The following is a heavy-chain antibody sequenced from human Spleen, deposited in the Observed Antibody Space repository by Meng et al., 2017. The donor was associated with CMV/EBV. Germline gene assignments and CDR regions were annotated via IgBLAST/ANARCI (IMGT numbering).Heavy chain of an antibody. V-gene: IGHV3-23*01. CDR2: IRGSGGST. CDR1: GFTFSSYA. J-gene: IGHJ4*02. Sequence: GGSLRLSCAASGFTFSSYAMSWVRQAPGKGLEWVSAIRGSGGSTYYADSVKGRFTISRDNSKNTLYLQMNSLRAEDTALYYCAKGKVSDYYNFDYWGQGTLVTVSS. D-gene: IGHD1-26*01. CDR3: AKGKVSDYYNFDY.